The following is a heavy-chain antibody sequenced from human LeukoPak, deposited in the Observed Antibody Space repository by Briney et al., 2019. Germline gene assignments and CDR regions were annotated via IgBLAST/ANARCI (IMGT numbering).Heavy chain of an antibody. V-gene: IGHV1-3*01. D-gene: IGHD3-22*01. J-gene: IGHJ5*02. CDR2: INAGNGNT. CDR3: AREALQYYYDSSGYWFDP. CDR1: GYTFTSYA. Sequence: ASVEVSCKASGYTFTSYAMHWVRQAPGQRLEWMGWINAGNGNTKYSQKFQGRVTITRDTSASTAYMELSSLRSEDTAVYYCAREALQYYYDSSGYWFDPWGQGTLVTVSS.